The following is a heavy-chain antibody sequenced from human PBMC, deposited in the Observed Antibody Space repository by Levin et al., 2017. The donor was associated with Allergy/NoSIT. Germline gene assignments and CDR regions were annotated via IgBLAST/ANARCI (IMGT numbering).Heavy chain of an antibody. V-gene: IGHV4-59*08. D-gene: IGHD1-26*01. CDR2: IYYSGNT. J-gene: IGHJ5*02. CDR1: GDSISSYY. Sequence: SETLSLTCTVSGDSISSYYWNWIRQPPGKGLEWIGNIYYSGNTNYNPSLKSRVTISVDTSKNQFFLKLNSVTAADTAVYYCARRVSGSYGNWFDPWGQGTLVTVSS. CDR3: ARRVSGSYGNWFDP.